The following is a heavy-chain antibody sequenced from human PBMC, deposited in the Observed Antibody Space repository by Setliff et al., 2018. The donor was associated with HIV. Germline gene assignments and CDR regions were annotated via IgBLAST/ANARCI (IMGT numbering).Heavy chain of an antibody. V-gene: IGHV2-5*02. J-gene: IGHJ6*02. Sequence: ESGPTLVNPTETPTLTCTVSGFSLNTSGVGVAWIRQPPGKALEWLALTFWDDDKRYSPLLKTRLTIAKDTSKNLVVLTMTNMDPVDTATYYCARIRRRITIFGVVTDYGMDVWGQGTTVTVSS. CDR3: ARIRRRITIFGVVTDYGMDV. D-gene: IGHD3-3*01. CDR1: GFSLNTSGVG. CDR2: TFWDDDK.